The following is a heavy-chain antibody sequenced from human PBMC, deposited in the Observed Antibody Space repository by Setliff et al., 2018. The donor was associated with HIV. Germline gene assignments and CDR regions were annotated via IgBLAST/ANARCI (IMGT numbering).Heavy chain of an antibody. D-gene: IGHD6-19*01. CDR2: IEQDGSEK. CDR1: GFSLSYYR. Sequence: TGGSLRLSCAASGFSLSYYRMNWVRQAPGKRLEWVANIEQDGSEKYYVDSVKGRFTISRDNTKNSLYLQMNSLRTEDTALYYCARDPPTAGWYFDLWGRGTLVTVSS. CDR3: ARDPPTAGWYFDL. V-gene: IGHV3-7*03. J-gene: IGHJ2*01.